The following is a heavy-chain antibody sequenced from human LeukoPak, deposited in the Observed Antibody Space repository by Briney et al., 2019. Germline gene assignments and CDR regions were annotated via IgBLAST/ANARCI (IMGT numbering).Heavy chain of an antibody. D-gene: IGHD6-13*01. CDR2: IYYSGT. Sequence: NTSQTLSLTCTVSGGSISSGGYYWTWIRQHPGKGLEWIGYIYYSGTYYNPSLKSRVSISEDTSKNQFSLKLTSVTAADTAVYYCARRSSWYRCLDYWGQGTLVTVSS. CDR3: ARRSSWYRCLDY. J-gene: IGHJ4*02. V-gene: IGHV4-31*03. CDR1: GGSISSGGYY.